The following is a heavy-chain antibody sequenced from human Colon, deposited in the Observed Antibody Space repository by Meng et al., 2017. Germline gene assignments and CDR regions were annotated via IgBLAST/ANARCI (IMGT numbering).Heavy chain of an antibody. CDR3: AREWIVPAGFDP. Sequence: EVQLVESGGGLVKPGGSLRLSCVASGFNFSSYSINWVRQAPGKGLEWVSTISSSSRYIYYADLVKGRFTVSRDNGKSSLYLQMNSLRAEDTAVYYCAREWIVPAGFDPWGQGTLVTVSS. J-gene: IGHJ5*02. D-gene: IGHD2-2*01. V-gene: IGHV3-21*01. CDR2: ISSSSRYI. CDR1: GFNFSSYS.